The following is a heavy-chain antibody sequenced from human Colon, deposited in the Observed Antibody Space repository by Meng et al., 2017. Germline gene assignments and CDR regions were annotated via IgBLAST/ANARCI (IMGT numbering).Heavy chain of an antibody. J-gene: IGHJ5*02. CDR2: SYPGNGNV. V-gene: IGHV1-3*01. CDR3: ARVNLGDDWFDP. D-gene: IGHD1-14*01. Sequence: HAQLVQSGAEVPRPGASVKVSCKASGYTFSRYAIHWVRQAPGQRFEWLGWSYPGNGNVRYSQKFQDRATITMDTSATTVYMELRSLTPEDTAMYYCARVNLGDDWFDPWGQGTLVTVSS. CDR1: GYTFSRYA.